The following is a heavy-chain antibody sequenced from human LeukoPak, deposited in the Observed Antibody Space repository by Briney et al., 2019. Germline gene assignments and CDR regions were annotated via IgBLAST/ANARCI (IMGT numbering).Heavy chain of an antibody. D-gene: IGHD3-22*01. J-gene: IGHJ3*02. V-gene: IGHV4-39*07. CDR2: IYYSGST. Sequence: SETLSLTCTVSGGSISSSSYYWGWIRQPPGKGLEWIGSIYYSGSTYYNPSLKSRVTISVDTSKNQFSLKLSSVTAADTAVYYCAMTSGYFLLHDAFDIWGQGTMVTVSS. CDR3: AMTSGYFLLHDAFDI. CDR1: GGSISSSSYY.